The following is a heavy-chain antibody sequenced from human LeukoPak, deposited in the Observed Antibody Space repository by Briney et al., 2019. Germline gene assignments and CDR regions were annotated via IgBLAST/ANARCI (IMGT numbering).Heavy chain of an antibody. Sequence: GGSLRLSCAASESTFSGYAMHWVRQAPGKGLEWVTVISYDGTKKYYADSVEGRFTISRDNSKNTLYLQMNSLRTEDTAVYYCARGANGSGSKSGRGVYYYGMDVWGQGTTVTVSS. V-gene: IGHV3-30*04. CDR2: ISYDGTKK. D-gene: IGHD3-10*01. J-gene: IGHJ6*02. CDR1: ESTFSGYA. CDR3: ARGANGSGSKSGRGVYYYGMDV.